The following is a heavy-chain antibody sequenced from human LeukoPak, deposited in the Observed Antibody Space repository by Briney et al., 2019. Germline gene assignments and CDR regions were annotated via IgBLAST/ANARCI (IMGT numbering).Heavy chain of an antibody. CDR2: IYSDGST. J-gene: IGHJ3*02. D-gene: IGHD1-26*01. Sequence: GGSLRLSCAASGFTVSRNYMSWVRQAPGTGLEWVSEIYSDGSTYYAASVKRRFSISRDSPKNTVHLQMNSLRAEDTAVYYCARELREHGVFDIWGQGTMVTVSS. CDR1: GFTVSRNY. CDR3: ARELREHGVFDI. V-gene: IGHV3-53*01.